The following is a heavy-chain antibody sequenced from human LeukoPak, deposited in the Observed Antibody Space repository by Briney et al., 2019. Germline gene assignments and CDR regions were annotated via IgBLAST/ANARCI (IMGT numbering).Heavy chain of an antibody. CDR2: ISGRGAAT. Sequence: PGGSLRLSCAASGFTFSNYAMNWVRHAPGKGREGVSAISGRGAATFNADSVKDRFTISRHNSKNTLYLQMNSLRAEDTAVYYCAKDLSSGWYPYYFDFWGRGTLVTVSS. J-gene: IGHJ4*02. V-gene: IGHV3-23*01. CDR3: AKDLSSGWYPYYFDF. CDR1: GFTFSNYA. D-gene: IGHD6-19*01.